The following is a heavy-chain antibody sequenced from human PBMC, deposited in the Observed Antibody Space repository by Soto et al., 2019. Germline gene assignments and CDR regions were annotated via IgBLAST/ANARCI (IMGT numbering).Heavy chain of an antibody. CDR2: IYYSGST. J-gene: IGHJ4*02. V-gene: IGHV4-39*01. CDR3: VGIQGELPKGDLEY. Sequence: SETLSRPYTVCGGSISSSSYYWGWIRQPPAKGLEWIGSIYYSGSTYYTPSLKSRVTISVDTSKNQFSLKLSSVTAADTAVYYGVGIQGELPKGDLEYWGKGTRVRVSS. D-gene: IGHD1-26*01. CDR1: GGSISSSSYY.